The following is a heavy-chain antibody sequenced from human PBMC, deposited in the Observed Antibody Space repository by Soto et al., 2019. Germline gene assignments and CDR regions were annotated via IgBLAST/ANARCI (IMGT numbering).Heavy chain of an antibody. Sequence: PGGSLRLSCAASGFTVSSKYMNWVRQAPGKGLEWVSIILSAGLTYYADSVRGRFTISRDISKNILFLQMNNLRAEDSAIYYCARELPPDLWGQGTLVTVSS. CDR2: ILSAGLT. CDR3: ARELPPDL. V-gene: IGHV3-53*01. CDR1: GFTVSSKY. D-gene: IGHD2-15*01. J-gene: IGHJ5*02.